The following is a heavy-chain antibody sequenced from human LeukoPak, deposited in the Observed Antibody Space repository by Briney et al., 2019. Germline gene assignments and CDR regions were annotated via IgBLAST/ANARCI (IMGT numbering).Heavy chain of an antibody. J-gene: IGHJ4*02. Sequence: GGSLRLSCTGSGFNFNMFAMNWVRQAPGQGLERVSGLSRGGGTTNYADSVKGRFTISRDKSQNMVFLQMNSLRPEDTAVYYCAKEQRIRHCSEGVCMEGYYFDYWSQGSLVTVSS. D-gene: IGHD2-8*01. V-gene: IGHV3-23*01. CDR1: GFNFNMFA. CDR3: AKEQRIRHCSEGVCMEGYYFDY. CDR2: LSRGGGTT.